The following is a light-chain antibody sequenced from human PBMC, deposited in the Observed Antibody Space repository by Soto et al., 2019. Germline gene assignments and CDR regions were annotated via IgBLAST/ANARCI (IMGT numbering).Light chain of an antibody. CDR3: QHYNSYSEA. V-gene: IGKV1-5*01. CDR1: QGISSW. Sequence: DIQMTQSPSSVSASVGDRVTITWRASQGISSWLAWYQQKPGKAPKLLIYDASSLESGVPSRFSGSGSGTEFTLTISSLQPDDFATYYCQHYNSYSEAFGQGTKVDI. J-gene: IGKJ1*01. CDR2: DAS.